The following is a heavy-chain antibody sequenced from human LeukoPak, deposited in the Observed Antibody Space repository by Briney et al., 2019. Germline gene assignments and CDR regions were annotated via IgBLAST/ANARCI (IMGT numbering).Heavy chain of an antibody. J-gene: IGHJ3*02. CDR2: IYTSGST. CDR1: GGSISSCY. Sequence: SETLSLTCTVSGGSISSCYWSWIRQPAGKGLEWIGRIYTSGSTNYNPSLKSRVTMSVDTSKNQFSLKLSSVTAADTAVYYCARDVGIAVVPDAFDIWGQGTMVTVSS. V-gene: IGHV4-4*07. D-gene: IGHD6-19*01. CDR3: ARDVGIAVVPDAFDI.